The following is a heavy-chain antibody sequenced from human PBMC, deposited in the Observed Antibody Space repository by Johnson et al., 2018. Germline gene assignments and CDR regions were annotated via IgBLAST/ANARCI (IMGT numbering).Heavy chain of an antibody. Sequence: QVQLVESGAEVKKPGSSVKVSCKTSGGTFSSYAFSWVRQAPGQGLEWMGGIIGMFGRAHYEQKFQGRVTITADEVPSTAYMELSSLTSEDTAVYYCARSAYYYHTGYFQHWGQGTLVTVSS. CDR3: ARSAYYYHTGYFQH. V-gene: IGHV1-69*01. D-gene: IGHD3-22*01. CDR1: GGTFSSYA. J-gene: IGHJ1*01. CDR2: IIGMFGRA.